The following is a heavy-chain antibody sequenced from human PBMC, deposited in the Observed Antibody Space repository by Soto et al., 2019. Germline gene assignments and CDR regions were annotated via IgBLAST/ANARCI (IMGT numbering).Heavy chain of an antibody. Sequence: GWSLRLSCAACGFPCSSYAMSWVRQATGTGLEWVCDISGSGDSTYYADSVKGRFTITRDKSKDTLYLQTNSLRADDTAVYYCAKEGSGSYHPMDYSGQGTLVTVSS. CDR3: AKEGSGSYHPMDY. J-gene: IGHJ4*02. CDR1: GFPCSSYA. D-gene: IGHD1-26*01. CDR2: ISGSGDST. V-gene: IGHV3-23*01.